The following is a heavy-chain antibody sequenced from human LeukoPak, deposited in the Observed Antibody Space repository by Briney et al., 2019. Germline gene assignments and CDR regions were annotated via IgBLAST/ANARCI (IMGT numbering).Heavy chain of an antibody. CDR3: ARDGAPLGGYYTGEAFDI. D-gene: IGHD3-3*01. Sequence: GGSLRLSCATSGFSFSSFWMSWVRQAPGKGLEWVANIKKDGSEKYYVDSVKGRFTISRDNVKNSLYLQMNSLRAEDTGVYYCARDGAPLGGYYTGEAFDIWGQGTMVTVSS. CDR1: GFSFSSFW. CDR2: IKKDGSEK. J-gene: IGHJ3*02. V-gene: IGHV3-7*03.